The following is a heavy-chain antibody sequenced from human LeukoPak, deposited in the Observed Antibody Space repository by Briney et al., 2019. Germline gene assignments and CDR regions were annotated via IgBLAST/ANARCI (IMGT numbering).Heavy chain of an antibody. V-gene: IGHV3-48*01. D-gene: IGHD5-18*01. CDR3: ARDQGTAMEDY. J-gene: IGHJ4*02. Sequence: PGGSLRLSCAASGFTFSSYSMNWVRQAPGKGLEWVSYISSSSSTIYYADSVKGRFTISRDNAKNSLYLQMNSLRAEDTAVYYCARDQGTAMEDYWGQGTLVTVSS. CDR1: GFTFSSYS. CDR2: ISSSSSTI.